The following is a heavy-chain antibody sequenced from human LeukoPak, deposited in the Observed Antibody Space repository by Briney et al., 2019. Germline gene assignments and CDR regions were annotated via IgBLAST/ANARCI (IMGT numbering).Heavy chain of an antibody. J-gene: IGHJ1*01. CDR2: ISSNGGST. Sequence: PGGSLRISCAASGSSFSDHSMHWVRQAPGKRLEYVSAISSNGGSTYYANSVRGRFSISRDNSKNTLYLQMGSLRPEDMAMYYCARERDCSGTNCYQYFQHWGQGTLVTVSS. CDR3: ARERDCSGTNCYQYFQH. D-gene: IGHD2-2*01. V-gene: IGHV3-64*01. CDR1: GSSFSDHS.